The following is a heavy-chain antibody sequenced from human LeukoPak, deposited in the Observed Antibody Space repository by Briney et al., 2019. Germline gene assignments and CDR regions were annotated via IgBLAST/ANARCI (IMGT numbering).Heavy chain of an antibody. CDR2: IIPIFGTA. J-gene: IGHJ4*02. V-gene: IGHV1-69*06. D-gene: IGHD1-26*01. CDR3: ARDISGSYYNY. Sequence: SVTVSFTASGGTFSIYAISWVRQAPGQGLEWMGGIIPIFGTANYAQKFLGRVTITADKSTSTAYMELSSLRSEDTAVYYCARDISGSYYNYWGQGTLVTVSS. CDR1: GGTFSIYA.